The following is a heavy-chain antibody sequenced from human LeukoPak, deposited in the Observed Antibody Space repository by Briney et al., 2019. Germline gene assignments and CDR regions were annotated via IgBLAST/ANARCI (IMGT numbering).Heavy chain of an antibody. V-gene: IGHV4-34*01. D-gene: IGHD5-18*01. CDR1: GGSFSGYY. J-gene: IGHJ4*02. CDR2: INHSGST. Sequence: PSETLSLTCAVYGGSFSGYYWSWIRQPPGKGLEWIGEINHSGSTNYNPSLKSRVTISVDTSKNQCSLKLSSVTAADTAVYYCARGGGYSYGENFGYWGQGTLVTVSS. CDR3: ARGGGYSYGENFGY.